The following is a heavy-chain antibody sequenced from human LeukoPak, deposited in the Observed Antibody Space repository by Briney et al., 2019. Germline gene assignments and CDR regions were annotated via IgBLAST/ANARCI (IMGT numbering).Heavy chain of an antibody. Sequence: PGGSLRLSCTASGFTFSSYAMSWVRQAPGKGLEWVSAISGSGGSTYYAGSVKGRFTISRDNSKNTLYLQMNSLRAEDTAVYYCAKDGALLRWPVYYFDYWGQGTLVTVSS. J-gene: IGHJ4*02. CDR2: ISGSGGST. V-gene: IGHV3-23*01. CDR3: AKDGALLRWPVYYFDY. D-gene: IGHD4-23*01. CDR1: GFTFSSYA.